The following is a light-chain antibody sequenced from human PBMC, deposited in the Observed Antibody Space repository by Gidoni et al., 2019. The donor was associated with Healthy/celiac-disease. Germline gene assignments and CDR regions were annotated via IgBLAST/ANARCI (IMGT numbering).Light chain of an antibody. J-gene: IGKJ1*01. V-gene: IGKV1-5*03. CDR2: KAS. Sequence: DIQMTQPPSTLSASVGDRVTITCRASQSISSWLAWYQQKPGKAPKLLIYKASSLESGVPSRFSGSGSGTEFTLTISSLQPDDFATYYCQQYNSYPWTFGQXTKVEIK. CDR1: QSISSW. CDR3: QQYNSYPWT.